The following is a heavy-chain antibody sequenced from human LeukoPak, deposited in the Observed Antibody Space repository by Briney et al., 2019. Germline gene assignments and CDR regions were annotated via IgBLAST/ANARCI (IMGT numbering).Heavy chain of an antibody. CDR2: IKQDGSEK. Sequence: QPGGSLRLSCAASGFTFGSYWMSWVRQAPGKGLEWVANIKQDGSEKYYVDSVKGRFTISRDNAKNSLYLQMNTLRIEDTAVYYCARLFSNDVWWFHPWGQGTLVTVSS. D-gene: IGHD3/OR15-3a*01. CDR3: ARLFSNDVWWFHP. V-gene: IGHV3-7*01. J-gene: IGHJ5*02. CDR1: GFTFGSYW.